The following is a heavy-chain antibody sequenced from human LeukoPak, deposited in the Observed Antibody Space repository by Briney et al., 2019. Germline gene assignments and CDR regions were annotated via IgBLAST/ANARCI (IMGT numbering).Heavy chain of an antibody. CDR2: IWYDGSNK. CDR3: AKVVGYYYYYMDV. J-gene: IGHJ6*03. CDR1: GFTFSHYG. Sequence: GRSLRLSCAASGFTFSHYGMHWVRQAPGKGLEWVAVIWYDGSNKYYADSVKGRFTISRDNSKNTLYLQMNSLRAEDTAVYYCAKVVGYYYYYMDVWGKGTTVTVSS. V-gene: IGHV3-33*06.